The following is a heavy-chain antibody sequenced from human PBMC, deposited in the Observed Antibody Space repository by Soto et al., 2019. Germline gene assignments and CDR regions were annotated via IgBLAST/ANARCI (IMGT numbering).Heavy chain of an antibody. D-gene: IGHD2-8*01. V-gene: IGHV1-3*01. CDR3: ARGCLWVYYYYMDV. Sequence: ASVKVSCKASGYTFTSYAMHWVRQAPGQRLEWMGWINAGNGNTKYSQKFQGRVTITRDTSASTAYMELSSLRSEDTAVYYCARGCLWVYYYYMDVWGKGTTVTVSS. CDR2: INAGNGNT. CDR1: GYTFTSYA. J-gene: IGHJ6*03.